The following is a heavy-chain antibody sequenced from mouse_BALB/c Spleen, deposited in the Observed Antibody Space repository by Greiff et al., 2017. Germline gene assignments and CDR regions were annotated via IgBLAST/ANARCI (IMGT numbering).Heavy chain of an antibody. CDR1: GYTFTSYW. CDR3: ASGNGNFDY. Sequence: LQQPGSELVRPGASVKLSCKASGYTFTSYWMHWVKQRPGQGLEWIGNIYPGSGSTNYDEKFKSKATLTVDTSSSTAYMQLSSLTSEDSAVYYCASGNGNFDYWGQGTTLTVSS. V-gene: IGHV1S22*01. J-gene: IGHJ2*01. CDR2: IYPGSGST. D-gene: IGHD2-1*01.